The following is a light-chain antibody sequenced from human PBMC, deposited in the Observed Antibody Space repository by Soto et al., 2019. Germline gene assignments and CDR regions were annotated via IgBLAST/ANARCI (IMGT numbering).Light chain of an antibody. CDR2: RVS. V-gene: IGKV2-30*02. CDR1: QSLVHSDGVAY. J-gene: IGKJ1*01. CDR3: MQGTHWPWT. Sequence: DVVMTQSPLSLPVTLGQPASISCRSNQSLVHSDGVAYFSWFQQRPGQSPRRLMYRVSNRDSGVPDRFSGSGSGTDFTLRFSRVEAEDVGVYYCMQGTHWPWTFGQGTKVDIK.